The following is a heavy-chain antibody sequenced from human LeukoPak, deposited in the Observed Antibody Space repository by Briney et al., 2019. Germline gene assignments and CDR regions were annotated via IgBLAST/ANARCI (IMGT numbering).Heavy chain of an antibody. CDR3: ARSLAVAGPGGNYYFDY. CDR2: IYYSGST. CDR1: GGSFSGYY. D-gene: IGHD6-19*01. Sequence: SETLSLTCAVYGGSFSGYYWSWIRQPPGKGLEWIGYIYYSGSTNYNPSLKSRVTISVDTSKNQFSLKLSSVTAADTAVYYCARSLAVAGPGGNYYFDYWGQGTLVTVSS. V-gene: IGHV4-59*01. J-gene: IGHJ4*02.